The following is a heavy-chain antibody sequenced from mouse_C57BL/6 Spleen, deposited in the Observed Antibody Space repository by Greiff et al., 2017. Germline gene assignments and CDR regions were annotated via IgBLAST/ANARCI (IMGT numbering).Heavy chain of an antibody. V-gene: IGHV1-54*01. CDR2: INPGSGGT. CDR3: TRGGYYGKRDAMDY. Sequence: QVQLQQSGAELVRPGTSVKVSCKASGYAFTNYLIEWVKQRPGQGLEWIGVINPGSGGTNYNEKFKGKATLTADKSSSTAYMQLSSLTSEDSAVYFCTRGGYYGKRDAMDYWGQGTSVTVSS. D-gene: IGHD2-1*01. J-gene: IGHJ4*01. CDR1: GYAFTNYL.